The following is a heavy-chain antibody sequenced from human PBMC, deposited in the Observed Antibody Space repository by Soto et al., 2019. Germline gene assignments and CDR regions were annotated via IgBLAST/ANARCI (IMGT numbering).Heavy chain of an antibody. CDR3: ARCQGGGGAFDI. Sequence: SETLSLTCTVSGGSISSSSYYWGWIRQPPGKGLEWIGSIYYSGSTYYNPSLKSRVTISVDTSKNQFSLKLVSVTAADTAVYYCARCQGGGGAFDIWGQGTMVTVSS. V-gene: IGHV4-39*01. CDR1: GGSISSSSYY. J-gene: IGHJ3*02. D-gene: IGHD3-16*01. CDR2: IYYSGST.